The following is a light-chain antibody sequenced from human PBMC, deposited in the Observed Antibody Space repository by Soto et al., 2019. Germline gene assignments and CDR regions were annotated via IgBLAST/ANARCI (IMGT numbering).Light chain of an antibody. J-gene: IGLJ1*01. CDR2: DVT. CDR1: SSDIGGYNY. V-gene: IGLV2-8*01. Sequence: QSALTQIPSASGSPGQSVTISCTGTSSDIGGYNYVSWYQQHPGKAPKLMIYDVTKRPSGVPDRFSGSKSGNTASLTVSGLQAEDEADYYCNSYTSTNTPYVFGTGTKLTVL. CDR3: NSYTSTNTPYV.